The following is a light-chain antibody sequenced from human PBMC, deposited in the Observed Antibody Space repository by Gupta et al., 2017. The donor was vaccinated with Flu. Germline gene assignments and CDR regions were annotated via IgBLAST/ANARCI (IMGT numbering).Light chain of an antibody. CDR3: SSHTSVPSRV. Sequence: TSSDVGSYQYVSWYQQHPGKAPKLMIYDVSNRPSGVSHRFSGSKSGNTASLTISGLQAEDEADYYCSSHTSVPSRVFGTGTKVTVL. V-gene: IGLV2-14*04. J-gene: IGLJ1*01. CDR2: DVS. CDR1: SSDVGSYQY.